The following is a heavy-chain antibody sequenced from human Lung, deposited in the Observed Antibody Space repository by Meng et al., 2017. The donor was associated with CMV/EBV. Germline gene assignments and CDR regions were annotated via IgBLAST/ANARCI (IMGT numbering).Heavy chain of an antibody. Sequence: GEXXTISCAPSGFSFSTYTLHWVRQAPGKGLEWVASISSSRSYINYADPVKGRFTISRDNAKDSLYLQMSSLRAEDTAVYYCARERLYQPLWGDALDIWGQGTMVTVSS. CDR1: GFSFSTYT. D-gene: IGHD2-2*01. CDR2: ISSSRSYI. CDR3: ARERLYQPLWGDALDI. J-gene: IGHJ3*02. V-gene: IGHV3-21*06.